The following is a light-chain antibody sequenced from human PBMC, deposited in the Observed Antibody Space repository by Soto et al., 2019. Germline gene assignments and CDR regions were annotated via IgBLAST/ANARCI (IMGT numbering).Light chain of an antibody. CDR3: HQSYSTPPT. J-gene: IGKJ1*01. CDR2: AAS. CDR1: QSISSY. Sequence: IQMTQSPSSLSAAVGDRVTITWLASQSISSYLDWYQQKPGKAPKLLIYAASSLQSGVPARFSGSGSGTDFTLTISSLQPEDFATYYCHQSYSTPPTFGQGTKVDI. V-gene: IGKV1-39*01.